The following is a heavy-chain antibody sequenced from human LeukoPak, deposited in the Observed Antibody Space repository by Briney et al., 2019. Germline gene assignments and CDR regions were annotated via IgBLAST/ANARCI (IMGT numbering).Heavy chain of an antibody. CDR1: EFTVSRNY. CDR3: TRDQMNY. J-gene: IGHJ4*02. CDR2: IFSNGDT. Sequence: PGGSLRLSCTASEFTVSRNYMLWVRPAPGKGLEWASLIFSNGDTHYADSVKGRFTISRDTSKNTVSLQMNSLRVEDTAMYYCTRDQMNYWGQGTLVTVSS. V-gene: IGHV3-53*01. D-gene: IGHD5-24*01.